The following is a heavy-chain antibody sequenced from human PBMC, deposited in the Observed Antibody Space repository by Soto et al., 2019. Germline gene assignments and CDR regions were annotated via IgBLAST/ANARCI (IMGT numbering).Heavy chain of an antibody. CDR2: IIPIFGAA. V-gene: IGHV1-69*12. D-gene: IGHD1-1*01. Sequence: QVQLVQSGAEVKKPGSSVKVSCKASGGTFSSYAISWVRQAPGQGLEWMGGIIPIFGAANYAQKFQGRVTITADESTSTAYMELSSLRLEATAVYYCARLGKVLEGAPHYYYGMDVWGQGTTVTVSS. CDR1: GGTFSSYA. CDR3: ARLGKVLEGAPHYYYGMDV. J-gene: IGHJ6*02.